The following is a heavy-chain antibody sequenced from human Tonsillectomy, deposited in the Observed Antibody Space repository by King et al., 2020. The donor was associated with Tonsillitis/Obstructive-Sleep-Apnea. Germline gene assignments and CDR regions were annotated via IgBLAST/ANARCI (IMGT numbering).Heavy chain of an antibody. CDR1: GFTFSSYW. J-gene: IGHJ5*02. CDR3: ARARYCSSPSCYSYNWFDP. D-gene: IGHD2-2*01. V-gene: IGHV3-74*01. CDR2: INTDGSST. Sequence: VQLVESGGGLVQPGGSLRLSCAASGFTFSSYWMHWVRQAPGKGLVWVSRINTDGSSTSYADSVKGRFTISRANAKNTLYLQVNSLRAEDTAIYYCARARYCSSPSCYSYNWFDPWGQGTLVTVSS.